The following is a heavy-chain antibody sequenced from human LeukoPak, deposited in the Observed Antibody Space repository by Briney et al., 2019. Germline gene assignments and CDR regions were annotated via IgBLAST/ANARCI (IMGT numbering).Heavy chain of an antibody. J-gene: IGHJ4*02. CDR3: ARGRWGSGYYFDY. D-gene: IGHD6-25*01. Sequence: PGGSLRLSCAASGFTFSTYGVHWVRQAPGKGLEWVAFIRYDGTNKYYAESVKGRFTISRDNSKNTLYLQMSSLRAEDTAAYYCARGRWGSGYYFDYWGQGTLVTVSS. CDR1: GFTFSTYG. CDR2: IRYDGTNK. V-gene: IGHV3-30*02.